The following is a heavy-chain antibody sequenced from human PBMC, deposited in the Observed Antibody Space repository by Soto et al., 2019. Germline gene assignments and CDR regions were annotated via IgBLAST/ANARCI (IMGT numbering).Heavy chain of an antibody. Sequence: QITLKESGPTLVKPTQTLTLTCTFSGFSLSTSGVGVGWIRQPPGKALEWLALIYWDDDKRYSPSLKSRLTITNDTSKTQVVLTMTNMDPVDTATYYCAHSLIGYYYDSSGSNWFDPWGQGTLVTVSS. J-gene: IGHJ5*02. CDR1: GFSLSTSGVG. CDR3: AHSLIGYYYDSSGSNWFDP. V-gene: IGHV2-5*02. D-gene: IGHD3-22*01. CDR2: IYWDDDK.